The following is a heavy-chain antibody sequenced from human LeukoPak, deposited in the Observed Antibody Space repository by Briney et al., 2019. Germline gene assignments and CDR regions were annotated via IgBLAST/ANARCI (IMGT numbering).Heavy chain of an antibody. CDR3: ARTLHRDYGDYVDDY. V-gene: IGHV2-5*01. CDR2: TYWNNDK. Sequence: ESGPTQVKPTQTLTLTCTFSGFSLSTTGVAVAWIRQPPGKALEWLAVTYWNNDKSYSPSLKSRLTITKDTSKNQVVLTMTNMDPVDTATYYCARTLHRDYGDYVDDYWGQGTLVTVSS. D-gene: IGHD4-17*01. CDR1: GFSLSTTGVA. J-gene: IGHJ4*02.